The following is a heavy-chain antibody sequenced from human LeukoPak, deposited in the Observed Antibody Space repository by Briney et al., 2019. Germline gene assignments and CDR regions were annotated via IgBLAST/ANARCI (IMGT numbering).Heavy chain of an antibody. D-gene: IGHD3-10*01. CDR3: TRGPWGDY. CDR2: IRGKVHGGTT. J-gene: IGHJ4*02. V-gene: IGHV3-49*03. Sequence: AGRSLRLSCTASGFTFGDNAMSWFRQAPGKGLEWVSFIRGKVHGGTTEYAASVKGRFTISRDDSKSIAYLQMNSLKIEDTAVYYCTRGPWGDYWGQGTLVTVSS. CDR1: GFTFGDNA.